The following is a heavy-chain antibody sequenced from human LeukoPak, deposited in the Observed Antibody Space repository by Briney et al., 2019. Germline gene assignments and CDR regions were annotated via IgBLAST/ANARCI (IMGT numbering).Heavy chain of an antibody. D-gene: IGHD4-23*01. CDR1: GGSFSGYY. CDR3: ARGKSHAGNSIH. Sequence: SETLSLTCAVYGGSFSGYYWSWIRQPPGKGLEWIGEINHSGSTNYNPSLKSRVTISVDTSKSQFSLKLSSVTAADTAVYYCARGKSHAGNSIHWGQGTLVTVSS. J-gene: IGHJ4*02. V-gene: IGHV4-34*01. CDR2: INHSGST.